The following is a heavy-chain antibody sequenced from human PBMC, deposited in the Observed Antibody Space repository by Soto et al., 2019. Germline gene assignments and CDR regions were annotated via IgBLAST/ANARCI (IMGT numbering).Heavy chain of an antibody. V-gene: IGHV3-30*18. Sequence: VQLVESGGGVVQPGRSLRLSCAASGFTFSDYAMHWVRQAPGKGLEWLAVVSHDGRNTHYADSVKGRFTISRDSSKNTVSLEMTSWRAEDTAVYYCAKGGRQWLVTSDFNYWGQGALVTVSS. J-gene: IGHJ4*02. D-gene: IGHD6-19*01. CDR3: AKGGRQWLVTSDFNY. CDR1: GFTFSDYA. CDR2: VSHDGRNT.